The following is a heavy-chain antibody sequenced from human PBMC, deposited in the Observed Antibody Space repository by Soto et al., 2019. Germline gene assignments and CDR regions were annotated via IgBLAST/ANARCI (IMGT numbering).Heavy chain of an antibody. V-gene: IGHV1-24*01. J-gene: IGHJ5*02. D-gene: IGHD2-2*01. Sequence: GASVKVSCKVSGYTLSEVSIHWVRQTPGKGLEWMGGFDPENDETSYAQKFQGRVTLTEDTSTDTAYLELSSLRSEDTAIYYCAIAAYCSGATCYSGYNWFDPWGQGTHVTVSS. CDR3: AIAAYCSGATCYSGYNWFDP. CDR2: FDPENDET. CDR1: GYTLSEVS.